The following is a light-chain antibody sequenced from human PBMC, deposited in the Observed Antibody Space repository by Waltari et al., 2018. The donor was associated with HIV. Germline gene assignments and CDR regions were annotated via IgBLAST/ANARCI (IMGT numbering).Light chain of an antibody. V-gene: IGLV2-14*03. CDR3: SSYTSTTTLEV. CDR1: TSHVGGYSY. CDR2: DVS. Sequence: QSALTQPASVSGSPRQSITISCTGPTSHVGGYSYVSCYQHHPGKAPKLMIFDVSNRPSGVSDRLSGSKSGNTASLTISGLQVEDEAYYYCSSYTSTTTLEVFGGGTKLTVL. J-gene: IGLJ2*01.